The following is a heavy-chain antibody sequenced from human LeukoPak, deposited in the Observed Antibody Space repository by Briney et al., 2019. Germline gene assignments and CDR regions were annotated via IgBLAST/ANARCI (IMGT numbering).Heavy chain of an antibody. CDR3: ATNIFYGSDY. CDR2: FDPEDGET. J-gene: IGHJ4*02. Sequence: ASVKVSCRASGYTFTGYYMHWVRQAPGQGLEWMGGFDPEDGETIYAQKFQGRVTMTEDTSTDTAYMELSSLRSEDTAVYYCATNIFYGSDYWGQGTLVTVSS. V-gene: IGHV1-24*01. D-gene: IGHD3-10*01. CDR1: GYTFTGYY.